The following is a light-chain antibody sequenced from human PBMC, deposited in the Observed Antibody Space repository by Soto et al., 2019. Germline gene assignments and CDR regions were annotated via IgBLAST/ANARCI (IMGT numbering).Light chain of an antibody. CDR1: SSDIGGYNY. J-gene: IGLJ3*02. V-gene: IGLV2-8*01. Sequence: QSVLTQPPSASGSPGQSVTISCTGTSSDIGGYNYVSWYQQHPGKAPKLIIYEVSKRPSGVPDRFSGSKSGNTASLTVSGLQAEDEADYYCQSYDNSLRGWVFGGGTKLTVL. CDR3: QSYDNSLRGWV. CDR2: EVS.